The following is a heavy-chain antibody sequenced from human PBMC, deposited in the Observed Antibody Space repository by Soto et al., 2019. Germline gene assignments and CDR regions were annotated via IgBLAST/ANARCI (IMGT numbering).Heavy chain of an antibody. CDR2: VYWDDDK. CDR1: GFALTYIGEG. Sequence: SGPTLGNPTQTLTLTCTFSGFALTYIGEGVGWIRQPPGKALEWLALVYWDDDKRYNPSLKSRLTISKDTSKNQVVLTMTNMDPVDTATYYCAQTFYHDTSGPEIDHWGQGILVTVS. D-gene: IGHD3-22*01. V-gene: IGHV2-5*02. J-gene: IGHJ4*02. CDR3: AQTFYHDTSGPEIDH.